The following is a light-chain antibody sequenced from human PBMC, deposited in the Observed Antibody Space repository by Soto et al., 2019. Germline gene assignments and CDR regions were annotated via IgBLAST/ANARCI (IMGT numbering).Light chain of an antibody. J-gene: IGKJ1*01. Sequence: DIQMTQSPSSLSASVGDRVTINCRASQGISNYSAWYQQKPGKVPKLLIYAASTLQSGVQSRCSGSGSGTVFTLTISSLQPEDVASYYGQKYNSAPWTFGQGTKVEIK. CDR2: AAS. CDR1: QGISNY. CDR3: QKYNSAPWT. V-gene: IGKV1-27*01.